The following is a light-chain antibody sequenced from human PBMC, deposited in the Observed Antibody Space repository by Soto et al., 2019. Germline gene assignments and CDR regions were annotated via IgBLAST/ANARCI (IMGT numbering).Light chain of an antibody. Sequence: EIVLTQSPATLSVSPGERATLSCRASQSISSNLAWYQQKPGQAPRLLTYGASTRATGIPDRFSGSGSGTDFTLTISRLEPEDFAVFYCQHYDSLPITFGQGTRLEIK. J-gene: IGKJ5*01. CDR3: QHYDSLPIT. CDR1: QSISSN. V-gene: IGKV3-20*01. CDR2: GAS.